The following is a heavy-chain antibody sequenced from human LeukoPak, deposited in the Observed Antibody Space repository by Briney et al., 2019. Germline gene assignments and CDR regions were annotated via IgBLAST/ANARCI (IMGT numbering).Heavy chain of an antibody. CDR2: IYPVDSRT. CDR1: GYTFATYW. V-gene: IGHV5-51*01. J-gene: IGHJ4*02. CDR3: ARRGQGDNSGWFGEFDY. Sequence: GESLKISCKGSGYTFATYWIGWVRQMPGKGLEWMGIIYPVDSRTTYSPSFQGQVTISADKSISPAYLQWSNLKASGTAIYYCARRGQGDNSGWFGEFDYWGQGTLVTVSS. D-gene: IGHD6-19*01.